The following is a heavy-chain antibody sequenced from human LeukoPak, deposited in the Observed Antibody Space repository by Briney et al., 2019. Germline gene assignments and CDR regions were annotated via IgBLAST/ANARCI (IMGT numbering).Heavy chain of an antibody. D-gene: IGHD2-8*01. J-gene: IGHJ4*02. V-gene: IGHV4-39*07. CDR3: ARDCTNGVCYYY. CDR1: GGSISSSSYY. CDR2: IYYSGST. Sequence: SETLSLTCTVSGGSISSSSYYWGWIRQPPGKGLEWIGSIYYSGSTYYNPSLRSRVTISVGTSKNQFSLKLSSVTAADTAVYYCARDCTNGVCYYYWGQGTLVTVSS.